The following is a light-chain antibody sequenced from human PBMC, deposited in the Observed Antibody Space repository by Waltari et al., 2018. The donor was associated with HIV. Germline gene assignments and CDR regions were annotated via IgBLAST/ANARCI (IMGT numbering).Light chain of an antibody. CDR1: QSVLYSSNNKNY. CDR2: WAS. V-gene: IGKV4-1*01. CDR3: QQYYSAPPT. Sequence: DIVMTQSPDSLAVSLGERATINCKSSQSVLYSSNNKNYLAWYQQKPGQPPTLLIYWASSRESGVPDRFSGGESGTDFTLTISSLQAEDVAVYYCQQYYSAPPTFGGGTKVEI. J-gene: IGKJ4*01.